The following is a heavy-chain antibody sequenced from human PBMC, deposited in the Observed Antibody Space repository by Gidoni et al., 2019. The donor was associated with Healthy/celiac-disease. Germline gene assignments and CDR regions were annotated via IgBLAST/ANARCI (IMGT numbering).Heavy chain of an antibody. CDR3: ARHSLAGGVIDY. V-gene: IGHV4-39*01. J-gene: IGHJ4*02. D-gene: IGHD2-21*01. CDR1: GGSISSSSYY. Sequence: QLQLQESGPGLVKPSETPSLTCPVSGGSISSSSYYWGWIRQPPGKGREWIGSIYYSGNTYYNPSLKSRVTISVDTSKNQFSLKLSSVTAADTAVYYCARHSLAGGVIDYWGQGTLVTVSS. CDR2: IYYSGNT.